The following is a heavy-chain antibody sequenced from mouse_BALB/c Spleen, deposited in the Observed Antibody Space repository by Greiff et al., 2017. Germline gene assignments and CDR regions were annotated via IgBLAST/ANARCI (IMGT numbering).Heavy chain of an antibody. CDR1: GFTFSSYG. CDR2: INSNGGST. Sequence: EVQLVESGGGLVQPGGSLKLSCAASGFTFSSYGMSWVRQTPDKRLELVATINSNGGSTYYPDSVKGRFTISRDNAKNTLYLQMSSLKSEDTAMYYCARDLYYGYDGGPWFAYWGQGTLVTVSA. V-gene: IGHV5-6-3*01. CDR3: ARDLYYGYDGGPWFAY. J-gene: IGHJ3*01. D-gene: IGHD2-2*01.